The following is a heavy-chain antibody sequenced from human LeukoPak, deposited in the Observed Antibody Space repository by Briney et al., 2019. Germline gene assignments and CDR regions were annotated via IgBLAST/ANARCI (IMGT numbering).Heavy chain of an antibody. V-gene: IGHV1-18*01. CDR3: TYSSTSSPLYYYYGMDV. CDR1: GYTYTSYG. D-gene: IGHD2-2*01. Sequence: ASVKVCCKASGYTYTSYGISWVRQAPGQGLEWMGWISAYNGNTNYAQKLQGRVTMTTDTSTSTAYMELRSLRSDDTAVYYCTYSSTSSPLYYYYGMDVWGQGTTVTVSS. CDR2: ISAYNGNT. J-gene: IGHJ6*02.